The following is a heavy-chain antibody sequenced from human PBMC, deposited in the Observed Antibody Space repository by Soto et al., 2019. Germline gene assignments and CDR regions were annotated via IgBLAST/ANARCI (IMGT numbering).Heavy chain of an antibody. D-gene: IGHD3-10*01. J-gene: IGHJ4*02. Sequence: SETLSLTCTVSGGSISSYYWSWIRQPPGKGLEWIGYIYYSGSTNYNPSLKSRVTISVDTSKNQFSLKLSSVTAADTAVYYCARVGSGSGSFDYWGQGTLVTVSS. CDR3: ARVGSGSGSFDY. V-gene: IGHV4-59*01. CDR1: GGSISSYY. CDR2: IYYSGST.